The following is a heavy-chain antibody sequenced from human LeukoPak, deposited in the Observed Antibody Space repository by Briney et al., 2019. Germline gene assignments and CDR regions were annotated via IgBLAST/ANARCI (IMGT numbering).Heavy chain of an antibody. D-gene: IGHD3-10*01. CDR2: ITGRGDAT. CDR3: ARDYEDQTYYYGSGSFSFDY. Sequence: GGSLRLSCAASDFSFITYAMSWVRQAPGKGLEWVSTITGRGDATYYADSVKGRFTISRDNSKNTLYLQMNSLRAEDTAVYYCARDYEDQTYYYGSGSFSFDYWGQGTLVTVSS. CDR1: DFSFITYA. J-gene: IGHJ4*02. V-gene: IGHV3-23*01.